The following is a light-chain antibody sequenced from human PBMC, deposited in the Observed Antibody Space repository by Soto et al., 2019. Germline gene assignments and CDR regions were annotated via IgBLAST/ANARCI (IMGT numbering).Light chain of an antibody. J-gene: IGLJ1*01. CDR2: EVN. Sequence: QSFLSQPASLSGSPGQSITISCTGTSSDICAYYYFSWFQQHPGKAPKLMISEVNNRPSGLSNRFSGSKSVNTAYLTISGLQVEDEAEYCCCSFAXFTYGFGTGTKXT. CDR1: SSDICAYYY. CDR3: CSFAXFTYG. V-gene: IGLV2-14*01.